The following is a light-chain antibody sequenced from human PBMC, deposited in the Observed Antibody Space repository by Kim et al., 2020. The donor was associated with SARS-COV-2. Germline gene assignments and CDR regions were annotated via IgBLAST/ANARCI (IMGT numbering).Light chain of an antibody. Sequence: EIVLTQSPATLSLSPGERATLSCAASQTVGSTYLGTYLAWYQQKPGLAPRLLIYDASTRATGVPDRFSGSGSGTDFTLTISRLEPEDFAVYYCQRYGSSGRMFGQGTKVDIK. J-gene: IGKJ1*01. CDR3: QRYGSSGRM. CDR2: DAS. V-gene: IGKV3D-20*01. CDR1: QTVGSTY.